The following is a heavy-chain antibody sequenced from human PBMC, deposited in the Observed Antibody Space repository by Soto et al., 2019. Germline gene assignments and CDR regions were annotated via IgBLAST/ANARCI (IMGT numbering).Heavy chain of an antibody. CDR2: ISSSGTI. V-gene: IGHV4-59*01. CDR3: ARDRKLVIPGNYYYYGMDV. Sequence: SATRSLTCSVAGCSSGDYFVTWLRKPPGKGLEWIGYISSSGTINYNSSLKSRVTISLDTSRNHFSLKLSSVTAADTAVYFCARDRKLVIPGNYYYYGMDVWGQGTTVTVSS. CDR1: GCSSGDYF. J-gene: IGHJ6*02. D-gene: IGHD3-9*01.